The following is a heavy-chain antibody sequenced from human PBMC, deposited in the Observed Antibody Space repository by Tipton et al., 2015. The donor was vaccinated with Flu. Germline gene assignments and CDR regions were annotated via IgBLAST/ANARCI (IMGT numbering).Heavy chain of an antibody. J-gene: IGHJ4*02. D-gene: IGHD6-13*01. CDR1: GFSLSTSGVG. CDR3: AHTMIAAAGLSLDY. V-gene: IGHV2-5*02. Sequence: LVKPTQTLTLTCTFSGFSLSTSGVGVGWIRQPPGKALEWPALIYWDDDKRYSPSLKSRLTITKDTSKNQVVLTMTNMDPVDTATYYCAHTMIAAAGLSLDYWGQGTLVTVSS. CDR2: IYWDDDK.